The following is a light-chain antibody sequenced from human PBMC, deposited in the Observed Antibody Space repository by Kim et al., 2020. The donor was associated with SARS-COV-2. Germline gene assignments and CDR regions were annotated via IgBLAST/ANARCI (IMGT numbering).Light chain of an antibody. CDR1: QSVTSNY. CDR2: GAS. CDR3: QQYGTSPAT. V-gene: IGKV3-20*01. Sequence: LSPRARSTLSCRASQSVTSNYLAWYQQKPGQAPRLLIYGASSRATGIPDRFSGSGSGTDFTLTISRLEPEDFAVYYCQQYGTSPATFGQGTKLEIK. J-gene: IGKJ2*01.